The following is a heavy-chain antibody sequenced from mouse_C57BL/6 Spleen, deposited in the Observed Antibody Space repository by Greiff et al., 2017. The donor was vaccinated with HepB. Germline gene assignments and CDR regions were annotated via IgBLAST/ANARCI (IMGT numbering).Heavy chain of an antibody. CDR2: ISDGGSYT. J-gene: IGHJ4*01. V-gene: IGHV5-4*03. CDR1: GFTFSSYA. CDR3: ARRDGAMDY. Sequence: EVKVVESGGGLVKPGGSLKLSCAASGFTFSSYAMSWVRQTPEKRLEWVATISDGGSYTYYPDNVKGRFTISRDNAKNNLYLQMSHLKSEDTAMYYCARRDGAMDYWGQGTSVTVSS.